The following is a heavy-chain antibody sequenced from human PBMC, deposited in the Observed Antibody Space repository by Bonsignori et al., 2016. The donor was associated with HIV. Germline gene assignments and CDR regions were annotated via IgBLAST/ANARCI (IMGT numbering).Heavy chain of an antibody. CDR3: AYRTNGPFEY. CDR1: GFSFNTNDVG. J-gene: IGHJ4*02. Sequence: QITLKESSPTLVKPTQTLTLTCTFSGFSFNTNDVGVAWIRQPPGKALEWLALIYGNDVKLYNSSLRSSLNITKDTSKNQVVLTMANMGPADRATYYCAYRTNGPFEYWGQGTLVTVSS. CDR2: IYGNDVK. V-gene: IGHV2-5*01.